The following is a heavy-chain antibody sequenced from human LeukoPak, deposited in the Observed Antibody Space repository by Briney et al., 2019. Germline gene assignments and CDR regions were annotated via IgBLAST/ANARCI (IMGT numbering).Heavy chain of an antibody. D-gene: IGHD3-10*01. V-gene: IGHV4-30-2*01. CDR3: ARDLSMVRGGGMDV. Sequence: SETLSLTCAVSGGSISSGGYSWSWIRQPPGKGLEWIGYIYHSGSTYYNPSLKSRVTISVDRSKNQFSLKLSSVPAADTAVYYCARDLSMVRGGGMDVWGQGTTVTVSS. J-gene: IGHJ6*02. CDR2: IYHSGST. CDR1: GGSISSGGYS.